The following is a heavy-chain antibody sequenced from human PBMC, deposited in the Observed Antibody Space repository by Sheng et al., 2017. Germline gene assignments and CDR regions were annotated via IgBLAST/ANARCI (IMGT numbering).Heavy chain of an antibody. CDR1: GFTFSNYY. V-gene: IGHV3-7*01. CDR3: ARGWSGSYDY. J-gene: IGHJ4*02. D-gene: IGHD6-6*01. CDR2: IKQDGSDK. Sequence: EVQLVESGGGLVQPGGSLRLSCAASGFTFSNYYMNWVRQAPGKGPEWVANIKQDGSDKYYVDSMKGRITISRDNAKNSLYLQMNSLRVEDTAVYYCARGWSGSYDYWGQGTLVTVSS.